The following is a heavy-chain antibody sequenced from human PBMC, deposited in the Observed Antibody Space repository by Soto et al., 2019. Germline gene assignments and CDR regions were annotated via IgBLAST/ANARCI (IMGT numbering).Heavy chain of an antibody. D-gene: IGHD3-22*01. CDR2: INWNGGST. V-gene: IGHV3-20*04. CDR3: ALVYDSSGYYSTFDY. Sequence: PGGSLRLSCAASGFTVDDYGMSGVRQAPGKGLEWVSGINWNGGSTGYADSVKGRFTISRDNAKNSLYLQMNSLRAEDTALYYCALVYDSSGYYSTFDYWGQGTLVTVSS. J-gene: IGHJ4*02. CDR1: GFTVDDYG.